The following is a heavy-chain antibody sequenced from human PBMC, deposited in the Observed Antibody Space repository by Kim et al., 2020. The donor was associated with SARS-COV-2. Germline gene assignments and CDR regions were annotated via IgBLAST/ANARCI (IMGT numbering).Heavy chain of an antibody. J-gene: IGHJ4*02. CDR1: GFTFDDYA. CDR2: ISWNSGSI. Sequence: GGSLRLSCAASGFTFDDYAIHWVRQAPGKGLEWVSGISWNSGSIGYADSVKGRFTISRDNAKNSLYLQMNSLRAEDTALYYCAKSGDETVMYYFDYWGQGTLVTVSS. V-gene: IGHV3-9*01. CDR3: AKSGDETVMYYFDY. D-gene: IGHD4-4*01.